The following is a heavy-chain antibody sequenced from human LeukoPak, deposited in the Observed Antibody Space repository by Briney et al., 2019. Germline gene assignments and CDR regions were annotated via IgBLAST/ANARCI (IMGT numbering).Heavy chain of an antibody. CDR3: AKGFYGSGLSLSAFDI. D-gene: IGHD3-10*01. J-gene: IGHJ3*02. CDR2: ISGSGGTT. CDR1: GFTFSTYP. V-gene: IGHV3-23*01. Sequence: PGGSLRLSCAASGFTFSTYPMSWVRQAPGKGLEWVSSISGSGGTTEDADSVKGRFTISRDNSKNTLHLQMNSLGADDTAVYYCAKGFYGSGLSLSAFDIWGQGTIVTVSS.